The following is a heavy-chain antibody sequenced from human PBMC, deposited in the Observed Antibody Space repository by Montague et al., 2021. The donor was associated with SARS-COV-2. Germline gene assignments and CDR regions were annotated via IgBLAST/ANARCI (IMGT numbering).Heavy chain of an antibody. Sequence: SETLSLTCTVSGYSISSGYHWGWILQPTGKGLEWIGSIYHSGSTYYNPSLKSRVTISVDTSKNQFSLKLSSVTAADTAVYYSGGGVGGPYYYYGMDVWGQGTTVTVSS. V-gene: IGHV4-38-2*02. J-gene: IGHJ6*02. CDR3: GGGVGGPYYYYGMDV. CDR1: GYSISSGYH. D-gene: IGHD1-26*01. CDR2: IYHSGST.